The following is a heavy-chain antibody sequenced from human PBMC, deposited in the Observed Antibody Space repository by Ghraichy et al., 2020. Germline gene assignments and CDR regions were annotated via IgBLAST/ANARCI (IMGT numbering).Heavy chain of an antibody. CDR2: ISYDGSDK. J-gene: IGHJ4*02. V-gene: IGHV3-30*09. D-gene: IGHD3-3*01. CDR3: LISQEGRTTIFGVVIGKGGWENY. Sequence: GGSLRLSCTASGLTFNIYSIHWVRQAPGKGLEWVSVISYDGSDKFYADSVRGRFAISRDNSKNTVYLQMNSLRREDTAMYHCLISQEGRTTIFGVVIGKGGWENYWGQGTLVTGSS. CDR1: GLTFNIYS.